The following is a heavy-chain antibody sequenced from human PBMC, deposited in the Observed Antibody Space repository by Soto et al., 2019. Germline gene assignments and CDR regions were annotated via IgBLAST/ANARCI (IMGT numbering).Heavy chain of an antibody. Sequence: QVQLVQPGAEVKKPGASVKFSCKASGSIFPTFSIPWVRQAPGQGLEWIGIINPNGGSTNYAQNFQGRVTMTRDTSTSTVYMDLSSLRSEDTAVYYCTRGLASGDYWGQGTLITVSS. CDR3: TRGLASGDY. CDR2: INPNGGST. J-gene: IGHJ4*02. CDR1: GSIFPTFS. D-gene: IGHD6-6*01. V-gene: IGHV1-46*03.